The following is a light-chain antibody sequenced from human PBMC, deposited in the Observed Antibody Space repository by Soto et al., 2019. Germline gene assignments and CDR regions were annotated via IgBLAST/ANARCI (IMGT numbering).Light chain of an antibody. CDR2: EVS. CDR3: SSYTSSSTPVV. V-gene: IGLV2-14*01. Sequence: QSALTQPASVSGSPGQSITISCTGTSSDVGGYNHVSWYQQHPGKAPKLMIYEVSNRPSGVSNRFSGSKSGNTASLTISGLHAEDEADYYCSSYTSSSTPVVFGGGTKLTVL. CDR1: SSDVGGYNH. J-gene: IGLJ2*01.